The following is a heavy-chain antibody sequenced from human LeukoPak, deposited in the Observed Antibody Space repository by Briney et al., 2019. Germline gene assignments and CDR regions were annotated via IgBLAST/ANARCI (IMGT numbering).Heavy chain of an antibody. V-gene: IGHV3-21*01. CDR1: GFTFSSYN. CDR2: ISSSSHYI. Sequence: GGSLRLSCTVSGFTFSSYNIHWVRQAAGEGLDWVSSISSSSHYIYYADSVKGQFTISRDNAKNSLYLQMNSLRAEDTAVYYCARGSGDFDYWGQGTLVTVSS. J-gene: IGHJ4*02. CDR3: ARGSGDFDY. D-gene: IGHD3-10*01.